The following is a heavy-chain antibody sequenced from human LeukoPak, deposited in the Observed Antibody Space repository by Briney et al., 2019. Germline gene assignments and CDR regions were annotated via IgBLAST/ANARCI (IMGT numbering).Heavy chain of an antibody. Sequence: ASVKVSCKASGYTFTSYGISWVRQAPGQGLEWMGWISAYNGNTNYAQKLQGRVTMTSDMSTNTVYMELRSLRSEDTAMYYCARAFNSIQPLDYWGQGTLVTVSS. CDR3: ARAFNSIQPLDY. CDR1: GYTFTSYG. J-gene: IGHJ4*02. CDR2: ISAYNGNT. D-gene: IGHD4-11*01. V-gene: IGHV1-18*01.